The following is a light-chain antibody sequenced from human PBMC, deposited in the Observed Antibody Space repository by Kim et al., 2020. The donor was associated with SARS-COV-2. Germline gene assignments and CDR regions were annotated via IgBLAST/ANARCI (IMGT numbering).Light chain of an antibody. CDR3: QKRANWLT. J-gene: IGKJ4*01. CDR1: QSFDNY. V-gene: IGKV3-11*01. CDR2: DAS. Sequence: SLSPGERATLSCRASQSFDNYLAWYQQKPGQTPRLLIYDASSRATGIPARFSSSGSGTDFTLTSSSLEPEDFAVYYCQKRANWLTFGGGTKVDIK.